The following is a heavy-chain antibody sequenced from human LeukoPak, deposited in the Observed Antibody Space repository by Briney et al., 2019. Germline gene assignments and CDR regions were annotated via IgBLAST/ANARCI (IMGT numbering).Heavy chain of an antibody. Sequence: GASVKVSCKASGYTFTGYYMHWVRQAPGQGLEWMGWVNPKSGDTNYAQKFQGRVTMTRDTSISTAYMELSRLRSDDTAVYYCAPTSVSYFDYWGQGTLVTVSS. CDR1: GYTFTGYY. J-gene: IGHJ4*02. D-gene: IGHD2-2*01. CDR3: APTSVSYFDY. V-gene: IGHV1-2*02. CDR2: VNPKSGDT.